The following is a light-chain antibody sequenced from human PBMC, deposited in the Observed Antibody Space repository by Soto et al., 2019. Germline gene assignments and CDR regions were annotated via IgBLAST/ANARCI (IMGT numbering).Light chain of an antibody. CDR2: AAS. V-gene: IGKV1-39*01. J-gene: IGKJ1*01. CDR3: QQNYITPRA. Sequence: DIHITQSPSSLSASVGDRVTITCRASQTIGPYLNWYQQKPGKAPKLLIYAASSSQSGVPSRFSGSGPGTDFTLTISSLQPEDFATYYCQQNYITPRAFGQGTKVDIK. CDR1: QTIGPY.